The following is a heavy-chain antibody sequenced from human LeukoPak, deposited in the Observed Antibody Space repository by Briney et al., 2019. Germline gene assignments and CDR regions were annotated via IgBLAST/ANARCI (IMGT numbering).Heavy chain of an antibody. CDR2: INSNSGGT. CDR1: GYTFTGYS. V-gene: IGHV1-2*02. CDR3: ARGDPSRFFGSGSFDY. J-gene: IGHJ4*02. Sequence: ASVKVSCKASGYTFTGYSMHWVRQAPGQGLEWMGWINSNSGGTFYAQKFQGRVTMTRDTSISTAYLELSRLTSDDTAVYYCARGDPSRFFGSGSFDYWGQGSLVTVSS. D-gene: IGHD3-10*01.